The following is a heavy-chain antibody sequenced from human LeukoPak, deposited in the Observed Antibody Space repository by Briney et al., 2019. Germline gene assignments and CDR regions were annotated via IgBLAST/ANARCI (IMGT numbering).Heavy chain of an antibody. CDR1: GFTFSSYT. CDR3: ARDEVTVASSPSYWFFAL. CDR2: ISGSSTYI. D-gene: IGHD2-15*01. V-gene: IGHV3-21*06. Sequence: NSGGSLRLSCAASGFTFSSYTMNWVRQAPGEGLEWVSSISGSSTYIFSADSMKGRLTISRDHAKNSLYLQINSLSAEDRAIYYCARDEVTVASSPSYWFFALWGRGTLVTVSS. J-gene: IGHJ2*01.